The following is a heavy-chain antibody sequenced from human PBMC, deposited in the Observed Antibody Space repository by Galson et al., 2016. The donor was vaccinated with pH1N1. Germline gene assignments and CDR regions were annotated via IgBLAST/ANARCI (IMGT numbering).Heavy chain of an antibody. J-gene: IGHJ3*02. D-gene: IGHD5-12*01. V-gene: IGHV3-23*01. CDR3: AKANFGGYDLDALDI. CDR2: VIGSGGYT. CDR1: GFGFSSYA. Sequence: SMRLSCAASGFGFSSYAMSWVRQAPGKGLEWVSSVIGSGGYTYDADSVKGRFTISRDNSNSTLSLQMNSLRFADTALYYCAKANFGGYDLDALDIWGQGTMVTVSS.